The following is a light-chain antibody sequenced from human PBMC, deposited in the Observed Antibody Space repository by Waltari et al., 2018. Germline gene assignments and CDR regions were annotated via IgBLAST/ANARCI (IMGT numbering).Light chain of an antibody. CDR1: QSVSSSY. CDR2: GAS. CDR3: QQYGGSPYT. V-gene: IGKV3-20*01. Sequence: EIVLTQSPGTLSLSPGERATLSCRASQSVSSSYLAWYQQKPGQAPMLLIYGASIRATGIPDRFSGSGSGTGFTLTISRLEPEDFAVYYCQQYGGSPYTFGQGTKLEIK. J-gene: IGKJ2*01.